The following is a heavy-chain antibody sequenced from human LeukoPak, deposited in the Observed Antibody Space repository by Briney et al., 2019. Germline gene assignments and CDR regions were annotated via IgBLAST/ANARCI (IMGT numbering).Heavy chain of an antibody. D-gene: IGHD2-8*01. CDR3: ARIRCGHTDDRCYNY. CDR1: GVPISGFF. V-gene: IGHV4-34*01. J-gene: IGHJ4*02. Sequence: PSETLSLTCAVQGVPISGFFWSWIRQPPGKGLEWIAEIKHNGGTNYNLSLKSRATISVDTSENQFSLRVTSVTAADTAVYYCARIRCGHTDDRCYNYWGQGTLVTVSS. CDR2: IKHNGGT.